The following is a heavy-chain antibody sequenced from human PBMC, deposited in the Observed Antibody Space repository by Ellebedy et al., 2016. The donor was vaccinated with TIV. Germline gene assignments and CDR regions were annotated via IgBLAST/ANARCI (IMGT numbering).Heavy chain of an antibody. Sequence: GESLKISCAASGFTFSSYAMSWVRQSPGKGLEWVAAISGSGGTTFYADSVKGRFTISRDNSKNTLYLQMNDLRIEDTAVYYCARDQEYGTGSLTAFDYWGQGTLVTVSS. V-gene: IGHV3-23*01. D-gene: IGHD3-10*01. CDR1: GFTFSSYA. J-gene: IGHJ4*02. CDR2: ISGSGGTT. CDR3: ARDQEYGTGSLTAFDY.